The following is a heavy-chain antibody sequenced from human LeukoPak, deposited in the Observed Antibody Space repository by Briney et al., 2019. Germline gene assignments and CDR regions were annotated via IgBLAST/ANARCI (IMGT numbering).Heavy chain of an antibody. CDR3: ARVRGAPEYNLFDY. V-gene: IGHV3-69-1*01. J-gene: IGHJ4*02. CDR1: GFTFSNFA. CDR2: IVGSSST. Sequence: RTGGSLRLSCAASGFTFSNFAMTWVRQAPGKGLEWVSSIVGSSSTYYADSLKGRFTISRDNSKNTLYLQMNSLRAEDTAVYYCARVRGAPEYNLFDYWGQGTLVTVSS. D-gene: IGHD3-10*01.